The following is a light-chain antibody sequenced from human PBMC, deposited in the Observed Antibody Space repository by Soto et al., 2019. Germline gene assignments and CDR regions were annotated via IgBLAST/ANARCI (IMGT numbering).Light chain of an antibody. V-gene: IGKV3-20*01. CDR3: QQYVTSPA. CDR2: GAS. CDR1: QSVSSNY. J-gene: IGKJ1*01. Sequence: EIVLTQSPGTLSLSPGERDTLSCRASQSVSSNYLAWYQQKPGQAPRLLIYGASRRATGIPDRFSGSGSGTDFTLTISRLEPEDFAVYYCQQYVTSPAFGQGTKVEIK.